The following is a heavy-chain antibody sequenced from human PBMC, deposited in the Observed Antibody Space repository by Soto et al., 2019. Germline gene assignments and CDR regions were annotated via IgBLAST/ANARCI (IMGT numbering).Heavy chain of an antibody. D-gene: IGHD3-10*01. CDR1: GYTFTSYA. V-gene: IGHV1-3*01. CDR2: INAGNGNT. Sequence: ASVKVSCKASGYTFTSYAMHWVRQAPGQRLEWMGWINAGNGNTKYSRKFQGRVTITRDTSASTAYMELSSLRSEDTAVYYCATGVRRLTARYYFDYWGQGTLVTVSS. J-gene: IGHJ4*02. CDR3: ATGVRRLTARYYFDY.